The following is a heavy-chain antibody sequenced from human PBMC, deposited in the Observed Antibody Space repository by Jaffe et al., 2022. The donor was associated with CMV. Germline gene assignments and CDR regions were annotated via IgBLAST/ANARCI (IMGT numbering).Heavy chain of an antibody. CDR2: ISYDGSNK. J-gene: IGHJ6*02. V-gene: IGHV3-30*18. CDR3: AKESATNWGWPYSYYYYYYGMDV. Sequence: QVQLVESGGGVVQPGRSLRLSCAASGFTFSSYGMHWVRQAPGKGLEWVAVISYDGSNKYYADSVKGRFTISRDNSKNTLYLQMNSLRAEDTAVYYCAKESATNWGWPYSYYYYYYGMDVWGQGTTVTVSS. CDR1: GFTFSSYG. D-gene: IGHD7-27*01.